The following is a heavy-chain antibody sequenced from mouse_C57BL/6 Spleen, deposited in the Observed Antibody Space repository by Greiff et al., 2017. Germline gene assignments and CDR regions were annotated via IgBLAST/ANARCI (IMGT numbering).Heavy chain of an antibody. CDR1: GYSITSGYY. Sequence: EVQLQESGPGLVKPSQSLSLTCSVTGYSITSGYYWNWIRQFPGNKLEWMGYISYDGSNNYNPTLKNRISITRDTSKNQFFLKLISVTTEDTATYYCARVITTEGYFDVWGTGTTVTVSS. V-gene: IGHV3-6*01. CDR2: ISYDGSN. CDR3: ARVITTEGYFDV. D-gene: IGHD1-1*01. J-gene: IGHJ1*03.